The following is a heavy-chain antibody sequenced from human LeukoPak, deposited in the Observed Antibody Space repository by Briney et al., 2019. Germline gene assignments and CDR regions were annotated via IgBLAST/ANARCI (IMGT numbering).Heavy chain of an antibody. CDR1: GGSISSYY. J-gene: IGHJ4*02. CDR2: IYYSGTT. V-gene: IGHV4-59*08. D-gene: IGHD6-19*01. Sequence: PSETLSLTCTVSGGSISSYYWSWIRQPPGKGLEWIGYIYYSGTTNYSPSLKSRVTISVDTSKNQFSLKLSSVTAADTAVYYCARRRAVAGEFDYWGQGTLVTVSS. CDR3: ARRRAVAGEFDY.